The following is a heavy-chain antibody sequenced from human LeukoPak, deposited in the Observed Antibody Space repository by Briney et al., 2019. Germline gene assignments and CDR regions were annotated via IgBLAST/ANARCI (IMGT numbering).Heavy chain of an antibody. CDR2: ISSSGSTI. CDR3: ARYGSGSYSYYYYGMDV. D-gene: IGHD3-10*01. CDR1: GFTFSDYY. Sequence: PGGSLRLSCAASGFTFSDYYMSWIRQAPGKGLEWVSYISSSGSTIYYADSVKGRFTISRDNAKNSLYPQMNSLRAEDTAVYYCARYGSGSYSYYYYGMDVWGQGTTVTVSS. V-gene: IGHV3-11*01. J-gene: IGHJ6*02.